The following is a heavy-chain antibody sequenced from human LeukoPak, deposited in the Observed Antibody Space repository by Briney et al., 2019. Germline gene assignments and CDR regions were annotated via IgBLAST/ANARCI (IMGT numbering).Heavy chain of an antibody. Sequence: GRSLRLSCAASGFTFSSYAMHWVRHARGRGREWVAVISYDGSNKYYTDSVNGRFITSRDNSKTTLYLQMNSLRAEETVVYYCGTGGSGWHKVDYWGQGTLVTVSS. J-gene: IGHJ4*02. CDR2: ISYDGSNK. D-gene: IGHD6-19*01. CDR3: GTGGSGWHKVDY. CDR1: GFTFSSYA. V-gene: IGHV3-30*04.